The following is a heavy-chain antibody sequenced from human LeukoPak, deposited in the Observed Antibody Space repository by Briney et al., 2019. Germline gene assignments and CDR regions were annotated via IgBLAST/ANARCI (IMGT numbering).Heavy chain of an antibody. D-gene: IGHD2-15*01. CDR1: GFTFSSYA. Sequence: PGRSLRLSCAASGFTFSSYAMSWVHQAPGKGLEWVSAISGSGGSTYYADSVKGRFTISRDNSKNTLYLQMNSLRAEDTAVYYCAKDPTTMVVMGNWFDPWGQGTLVTVSS. J-gene: IGHJ5*02. CDR2: ISGSGGST. V-gene: IGHV3-23*01. CDR3: AKDPTTMVVMGNWFDP.